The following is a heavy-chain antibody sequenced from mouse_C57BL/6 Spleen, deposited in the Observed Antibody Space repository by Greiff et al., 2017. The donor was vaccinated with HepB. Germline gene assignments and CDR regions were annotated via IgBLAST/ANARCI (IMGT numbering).Heavy chain of an antibody. J-gene: IGHJ3*01. CDR1: GFSLTSYG. CDR3: ARTKSTIEFAY. V-gene: IGHV2-2*01. Sequence: QVQLQQSGPGLVQPSQSLSITCTVSGFSLTSYGVHWVRQSPGKGLEWLGVIWSGGSTDYNAAFISRLSISKDNSKSQVFFKMNSLQADDTAIYYCARTKSTIEFAYWGQGTLVTVSA. D-gene: IGHD2-1*01. CDR2: IWSGGST.